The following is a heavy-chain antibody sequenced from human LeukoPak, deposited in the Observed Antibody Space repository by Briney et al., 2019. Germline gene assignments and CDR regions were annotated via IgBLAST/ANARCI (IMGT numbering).Heavy chain of an antibody. CDR1: GFTFSSYS. CDR3: ARELAGYDILTGSYFDS. D-gene: IGHD3-9*01. J-gene: IGHJ4*02. V-gene: IGHV3-21*01. Sequence: GGSLRLSCAASGFTFSSYSMNWVRQAPGKGLEWVSSISSSSSYIYYADSVKGRFTISRDNAKNSLYLQMNSLRAEDTAVYYCARELAGYDILTGSYFDSWGQGALVTVSS. CDR2: ISSSSSYI.